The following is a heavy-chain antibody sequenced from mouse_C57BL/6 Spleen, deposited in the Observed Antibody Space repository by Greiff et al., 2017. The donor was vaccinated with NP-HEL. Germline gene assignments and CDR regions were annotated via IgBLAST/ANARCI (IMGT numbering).Heavy chain of an antibody. D-gene: IGHD1-1*01. CDR1: GYTFTDYY. Sequence: EVQLQQSGPELVKPGASVKISCKASGYTFTDYYMNWVKQSHGKSLEWIGDINPNNGGTSYNQKFKGKATLTVDKSSSTAYMELRSLTSEDSAVYYCARLTTVVNFAMDYWGQGTSVTVSS. J-gene: IGHJ4*01. CDR3: ARLTTVVNFAMDY. CDR2: INPNNGGT. V-gene: IGHV1-26*01.